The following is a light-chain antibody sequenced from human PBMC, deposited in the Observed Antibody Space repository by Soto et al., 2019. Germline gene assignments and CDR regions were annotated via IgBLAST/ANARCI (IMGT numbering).Light chain of an antibody. CDR2: WAS. CDR3: QQYYSIPWT. J-gene: IGKJ1*01. Sequence: DIVMTQSPDSLAVSLGERATINCKSSQSVLFSSNNNNRLAWYQQKPGQPPKLLIYWASTRESGAPDRFSGTGSGTDFTLTISSLQAEDVAVYYCQQYYSIPWTFGQGTKVEIK. V-gene: IGKV4-1*01. CDR1: QSVLFSSNNNNR.